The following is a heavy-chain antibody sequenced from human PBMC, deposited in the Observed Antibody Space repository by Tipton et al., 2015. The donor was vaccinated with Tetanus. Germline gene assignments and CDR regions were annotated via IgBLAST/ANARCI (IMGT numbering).Heavy chain of an antibody. CDR1: GASFSDYY. Sequence: TLSLTCAVYGASFSDYYWSWIRQAPGKGLEWIGEINHSGSTNHNPSLKSRVTLSVDTSKNQFSLKLNSVTAADTAVYYCATVGLVTASVKYWGQGTLVTVSS. V-gene: IGHV4-34*01. CDR3: ATVGLVTASVKY. J-gene: IGHJ4*01. D-gene: IGHD2-21*02. CDR2: INHSGST.